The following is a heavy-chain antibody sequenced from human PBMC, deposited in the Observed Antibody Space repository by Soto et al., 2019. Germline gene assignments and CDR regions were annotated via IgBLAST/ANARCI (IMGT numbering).Heavy chain of an antibody. J-gene: IGHJ5*02. V-gene: IGHV4-30-2*01. CDR3: ASYGYSGLPLGWFDP. CDR2: IYHSGRT. D-gene: IGHD5-12*01. CDR1: GGSISSGGYS. Sequence: QLQLQESGSGLVKPSQTLSLTCAVSGGSISSGGYSWSWIRQPPGKGLEWIGDIYHSGRTYYNPSHRSRDTISVDRSKNKFSLKLSSVTAADTAVYYCASYGYSGLPLGWFDPWGQRTLVTVSS.